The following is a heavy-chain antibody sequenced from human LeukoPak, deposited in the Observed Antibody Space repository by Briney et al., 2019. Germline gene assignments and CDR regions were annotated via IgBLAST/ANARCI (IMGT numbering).Heavy chain of an antibody. D-gene: IGHD1-1*01. CDR1: GFNFISYR. Sequence: GGSLRLSCAASGFNFISYRMSWVRQSPGKGLEWVSYISSSDTTIYYADSVKGRFTISRDNAKNSLYLQMSSLRAEDTAVYYCARGGYNWNDLDYWGQGTLVTVSS. CDR3: ARGGYNWNDLDY. J-gene: IGHJ4*02. V-gene: IGHV3-48*04. CDR2: ISSSDTTI.